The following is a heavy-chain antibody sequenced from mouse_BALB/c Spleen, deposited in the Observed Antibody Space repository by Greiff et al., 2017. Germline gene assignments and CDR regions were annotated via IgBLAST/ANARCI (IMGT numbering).Heavy chain of an antibody. CDR3: ARSDYRYYYAMDY. Sequence: QVQLKQSGADLAKPGASVKMSCKASGYTFTSYWMHWVKQRPGQGLEWIGYINPSTGYTEYNQKFKDKATLTADKSSSTAYMQLSSLTSEDSAVYYCARSDYRYYYAMDYWGQGTSVTVSS. CDR1: GYTFTSYW. V-gene: IGHV1-7*01. D-gene: IGHD2-14*01. CDR2: INPSTGYT. J-gene: IGHJ4*01.